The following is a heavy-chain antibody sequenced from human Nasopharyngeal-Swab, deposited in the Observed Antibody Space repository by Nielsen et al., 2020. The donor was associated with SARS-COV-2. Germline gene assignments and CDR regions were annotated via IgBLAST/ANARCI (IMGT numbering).Heavy chain of an antibody. CDR3: ARGGAVAGNDYYYGMDV. D-gene: IGHD6-19*01. CDR2: INEDGSEK. J-gene: IGHJ6*02. Sequence: GESLKISCAASGFTFSSYWTSWVRQAPGKGLEWVANINEDGSEKYYVDSVKGRFTISRDNAKKSLDLQMNSLRAEDTAVYYCARGGAVAGNDYYYGMDVWGQGTTVTVSS. V-gene: IGHV3-7*01. CDR1: GFTFSSYW.